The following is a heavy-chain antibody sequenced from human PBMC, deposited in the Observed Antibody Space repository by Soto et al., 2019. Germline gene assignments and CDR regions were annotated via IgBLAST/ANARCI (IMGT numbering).Heavy chain of an antibody. J-gene: IGHJ5*02. CDR2: ISYSGST. D-gene: IGHD6-13*01. V-gene: IGHV4-59*12. Sequence: QLQESGPGLVKPSETLSLTCTVSGGSIISDYWSWIRQPPGKGLEWIGYISYSGSTNYNPSLKSRVTVSVDTSKRQFSLKLSSVTAADTAVYYCAREAAETVGDGYWCDPWGQGTLVTVSS. CDR1: GGSIISDY. CDR3: AREAAETVGDGYWCDP.